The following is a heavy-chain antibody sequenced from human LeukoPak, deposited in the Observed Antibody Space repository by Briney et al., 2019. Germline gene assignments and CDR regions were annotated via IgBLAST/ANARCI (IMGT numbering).Heavy chain of an antibody. CDR3: ARQGGDNGYYYFDF. D-gene: IGHD4-17*01. V-gene: IGHV4-39*01. CDR2: VYYSGST. J-gene: IGHJ4*02. CDR1: GGSIRSSYYY. Sequence: PSENLSLTCSVSGGSIRSSYYYWGWIRQPPGQGLEWIASVYYSGSTYYTPSLRSRVTISIDTSKNQFSLKLTSVTAADTAVFYCARQGGDNGYYYFDFWGQGTLVTVSS.